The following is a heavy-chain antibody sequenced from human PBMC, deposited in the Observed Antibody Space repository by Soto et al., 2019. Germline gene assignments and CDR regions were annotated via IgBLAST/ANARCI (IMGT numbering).Heavy chain of an antibody. CDR2: ISAYNGNT. Sequence: ASVKVSCKASGYTFTSYGISWVRQAPGQGLEWMGWISAYNGNTNYAQKLQGRVTMTTDTSTSTAYMELRSLRSDDTAVYYCASLSLGYCSGGSCYYLDYWGQGTLVTVSS. V-gene: IGHV1-18*01. D-gene: IGHD2-15*01. CDR1: GYTFTSYG. J-gene: IGHJ4*02. CDR3: ASLSLGYCSGGSCYYLDY.